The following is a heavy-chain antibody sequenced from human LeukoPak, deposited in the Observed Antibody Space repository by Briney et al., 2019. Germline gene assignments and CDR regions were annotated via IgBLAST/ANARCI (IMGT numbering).Heavy chain of an antibody. CDR1: GYTFTSYA. J-gene: IGHJ5*02. V-gene: IGHV1-3*04. CDR3: ARVNTAMVTSWFDP. Sequence: ASVMVSCKASGYTFTSYAMHWVRQAPGQRLEWMGWINTGNGNTKYSQKFQGRVTITRDTSASTAYMELSSLRSEYTAVYYCARVNTAMVTSWFDPWGQGTLVTVSS. CDR2: INTGNGNT. D-gene: IGHD5-18*01.